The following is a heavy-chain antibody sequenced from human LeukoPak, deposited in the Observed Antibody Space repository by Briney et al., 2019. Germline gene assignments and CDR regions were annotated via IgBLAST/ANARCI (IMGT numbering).Heavy chain of an antibody. CDR3: AKLYSGRIDY. Sequence: GEPLKISCKGSGYSFTNYWIGWVRQMPGKGLEWLGIIFPGDSDTRYSPSFQDQVTISANKSISTSYLQWNSLKAADTAIYYCAKLYSGRIDYWGQGTLVSVS. CDR2: IFPGDSDT. D-gene: IGHD1-26*01. CDR1: GYSFTNYW. V-gene: IGHV5-51*01. J-gene: IGHJ4*02.